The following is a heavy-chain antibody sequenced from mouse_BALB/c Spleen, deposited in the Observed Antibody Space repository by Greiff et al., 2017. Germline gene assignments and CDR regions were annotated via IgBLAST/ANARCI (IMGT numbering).Heavy chain of an antibody. J-gene: IGHJ4*01. Sequence: EVMLVESGGGLVQPGGSLRLSCATSGFTFTDYYMSWVRQPPGKALEWLGFIRNKANGYTTEYSASVKGRFTISRDNSQSILYLQMNTLRAEDSATYDCARDNLLCAMDYWGQGTSVTVSA. CDR1: GFTFTDYY. CDR2: IRNKANGYTT. V-gene: IGHV7-3*02. CDR3: ARDNLLCAMDY. D-gene: IGHD2-10*01.